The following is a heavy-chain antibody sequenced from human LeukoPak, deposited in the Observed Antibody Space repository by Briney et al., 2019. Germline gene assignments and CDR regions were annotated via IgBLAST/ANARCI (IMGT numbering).Heavy chain of an antibody. Sequence: PSETLSLTCAVYGGSFSGYFWSYIRQPPGKGLEWLGEISHSGSTNYSPSLKSRVTISVDKSKNQFSLKLSSVTAADTAVYYCARVSRYFESRSMDVWGQGTTVTVSS. J-gene: IGHJ6*02. CDR1: GGSFSGYF. V-gene: IGHV4-34*01. CDR2: ISHSGST. D-gene: IGHD3-9*01. CDR3: ARVSRYFESRSMDV.